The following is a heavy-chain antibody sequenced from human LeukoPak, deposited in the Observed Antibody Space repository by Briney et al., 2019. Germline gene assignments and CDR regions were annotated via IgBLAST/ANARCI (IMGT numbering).Heavy chain of an antibody. Sequence: SETLSLTCTVSGGSISSYYWSWIRQPPGKGLEWIGYIYYSGSTNYNPSLKSRVTISVDTSKNQFSLKLTSVTAAGTAVYYCARDINYGSSWYVSVRGFDYWGQGTLVTVSS. CDR2: IYYSGST. V-gene: IGHV4-59*01. CDR1: GGSISSYY. D-gene: IGHD6-13*01. CDR3: ARDINYGSSWYVSVRGFDY. J-gene: IGHJ4*02.